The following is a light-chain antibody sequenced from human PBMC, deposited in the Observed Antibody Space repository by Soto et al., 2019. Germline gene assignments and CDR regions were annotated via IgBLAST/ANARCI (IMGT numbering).Light chain of an antibody. Sequence: QSVLTQPPSVSGAPGQRVSISCTGSTSNIGAPYDVHWYQQHPGKAPKLMIYEGSERPSGVSNRFSGSKSGNTASLTISGLQAEDEADYYCCSYASSSTYVFGTGTKVTVL. CDR3: CSYASSSTYV. V-gene: IGLV2-23*01. J-gene: IGLJ1*01. CDR1: TSNIGAPYD. CDR2: EGS.